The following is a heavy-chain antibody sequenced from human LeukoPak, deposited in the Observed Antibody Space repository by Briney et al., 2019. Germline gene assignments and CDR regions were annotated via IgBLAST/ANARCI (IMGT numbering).Heavy chain of an antibody. CDR3: ARVPVVAAGQNWHFDL. J-gene: IGHJ2*01. D-gene: IGHD6-13*01. CDR1: GFTFSSHD. Sequence: PGGSLRLSCAASGFTFSSHDMHWVRQVTGKGLEWVSGIGIAGDPYYLGSLKGRFPISRENAKNSLYLQMNGLRAGDTAVYYCARVPVVAAGQNWHFDLWGRGALVTVSS. V-gene: IGHV3-13*05. CDR2: IGIAGDP.